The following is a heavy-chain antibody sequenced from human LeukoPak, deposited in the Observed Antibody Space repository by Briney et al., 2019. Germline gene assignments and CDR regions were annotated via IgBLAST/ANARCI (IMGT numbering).Heavy chain of an antibody. Sequence: PSETLSLTCTVSGGSISSYYWSWIRQPAGKGLEWIGRIYTSGSTNHNPSLKSRVTMSVDTSKNQFSLKLSSVTAADTAVYYCARDSGYSSSWYGGGDAFDIWGQGTMVTVSS. J-gene: IGHJ3*02. V-gene: IGHV4-4*07. CDR3: ARDSGYSSSWYGGGDAFDI. CDR1: GGSISSYY. CDR2: IYTSGST. D-gene: IGHD6-13*01.